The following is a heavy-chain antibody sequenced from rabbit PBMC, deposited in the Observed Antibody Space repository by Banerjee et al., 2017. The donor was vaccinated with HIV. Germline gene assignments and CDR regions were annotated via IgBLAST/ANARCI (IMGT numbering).Heavy chain of an antibody. Sequence: QEQLEESGGDLVKPGASLTLTCTDSGFSFSSNYYMCWVRQAPGKGLEWIACIYNGDGSTYYASWVNGRFTISKSSSTTVTLQMTSLTAADTATYFCARTYVDISYSFNLWGPGTLVTVS. J-gene: IGHJ4*01. CDR3: ARTYVDISYSFNL. V-gene: IGHV1S45*01. CDR1: GFSFSSNYY. CDR2: IYNGDGST. D-gene: IGHD8-1*01.